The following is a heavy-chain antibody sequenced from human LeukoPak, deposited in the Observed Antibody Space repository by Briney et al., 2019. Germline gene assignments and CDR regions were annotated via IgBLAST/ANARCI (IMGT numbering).Heavy chain of an antibody. CDR3: ARFPNWNDLDDAFDI. CDR2: ISSSSSYI. Sequence: GGSLRLSCAASGFTFSSYSMNWVRQAPGKGLEWVSSISSSSSYIYYADSVKGRFTISRDNAKNSLYLQMNSLRAEDTAVYYCARFPNWNDLDDAFDIWGQGTMVTVSS. V-gene: IGHV3-21*01. D-gene: IGHD1-1*01. J-gene: IGHJ3*02. CDR1: GFTFSSYS.